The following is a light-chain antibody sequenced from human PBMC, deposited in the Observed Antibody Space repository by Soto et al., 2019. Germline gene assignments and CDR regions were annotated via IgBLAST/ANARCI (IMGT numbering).Light chain of an antibody. V-gene: IGKV3-15*01. CDR3: HQYNNWPLTWK. J-gene: IGKJ1*01. CDR2: GAS. CDR1: RSVSSK. Sequence: EAVMTQSPATLSASAGERATISCRAGRSVSSKLAWYQQTPGQAPRLLIYGASTWATGIPARFSGSGSGTEFTRTISSLQSEDFAVYYCHQYNNWPLTWKFGQGTKVDI.